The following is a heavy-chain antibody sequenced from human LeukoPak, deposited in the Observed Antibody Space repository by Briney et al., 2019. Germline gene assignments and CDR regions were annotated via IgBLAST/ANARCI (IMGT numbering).Heavy chain of an antibody. CDR1: GYTFTGYY. V-gene: IGHV1-2*02. Sequence: GASVKVSCKASGYTFTGYYMHWVRQAPGQGLEWMGWINPNSGGTNYAQKFQGRVTMTRDTSISTAYMELSSLRSEDTAVYYCARADYMGWNENYFDYWGQGTLVTVSS. CDR3: ARADYMGWNENYFDY. J-gene: IGHJ4*02. CDR2: INPNSGGT. D-gene: IGHD1-1*01.